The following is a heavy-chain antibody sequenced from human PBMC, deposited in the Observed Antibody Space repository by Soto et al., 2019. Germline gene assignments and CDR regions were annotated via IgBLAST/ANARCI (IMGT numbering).Heavy chain of an antibody. D-gene: IGHD5-18*01. CDR1: GFTFSSYG. CDR3: AKAGGLQLWYAFDI. Sequence: GRSLRLSCAASGFTFSSYGMHWVRQAPGKGLEWVAVISYDGSNKYYADSVKGRFTISRDNSKNTLYLQMNSLRAEDTAVYYCAKAGGLQLWYAFDIWGQGTMVTVSS. J-gene: IGHJ3*02. V-gene: IGHV3-30*18. CDR2: ISYDGSNK.